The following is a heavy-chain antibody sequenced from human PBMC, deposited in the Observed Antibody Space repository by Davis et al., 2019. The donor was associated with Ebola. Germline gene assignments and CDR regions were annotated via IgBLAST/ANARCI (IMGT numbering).Heavy chain of an antibody. CDR3: SRDVVLMVYAIREYYYYGMDV. D-gene: IGHD2-8*01. Sequence: SQTLSLTCAVYGGSISSYYWSWIRQPPGKGLEWIGYIYYSGSTNYNPSLKSRVTISVDTSKNQFSLNLSYVTAADTAVYYCSRDVVLMVYAIREYYYYGMDVWGKGTTVTVSS. J-gene: IGHJ6*04. CDR2: IYYSGST. V-gene: IGHV4-59*01. CDR1: GGSISSYY.